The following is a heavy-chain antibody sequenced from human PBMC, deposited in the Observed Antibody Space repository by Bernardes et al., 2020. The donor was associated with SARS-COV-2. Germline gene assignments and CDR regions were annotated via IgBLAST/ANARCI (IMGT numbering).Heavy chain of an antibody. D-gene: IGHD3-3*01. V-gene: IGHV3-48*04. CDR2: ISSSSSTI. Sequence: GGSLRLSCAASGFTFSSYSMNWVRQAPGKGLEWVSYISSSSSTIYYADSVKGRFTISRDNAKNSLYLQMNSLRAEDTAVYYCARDGALYYDFWSGYIQEMDYWGQGTLVTVSS. CDR1: GFTFSSYS. J-gene: IGHJ4*02. CDR3: ARDGALYYDFWSGYIQEMDY.